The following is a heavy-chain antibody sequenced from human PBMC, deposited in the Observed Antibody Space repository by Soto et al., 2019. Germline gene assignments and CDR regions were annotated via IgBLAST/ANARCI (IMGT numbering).Heavy chain of an antibody. D-gene: IGHD5-18*01. CDR1: GGTFSTYA. J-gene: IGHJ6*02. Sequence: SVKVSCKASGGTFSTYAISWVRQAPGQGLEWVGGIIPIFGTANYAQKFQGRVTITADESTSTAYMELSSLRSEDTAVYYCARAAYSYGTAYLSYYYGMDVWGQGTTVTVSS. CDR2: IIPIFGTA. V-gene: IGHV1-69*13. CDR3: ARAAYSYGTAYLSYYYGMDV.